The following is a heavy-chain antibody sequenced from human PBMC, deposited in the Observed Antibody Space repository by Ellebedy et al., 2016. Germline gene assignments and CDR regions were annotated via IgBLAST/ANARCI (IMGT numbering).Heavy chain of an antibody. CDR2: ITWNSDRM. V-gene: IGHV3-9*01. J-gene: IGHJ4*02. Sequence: GGSLRLXCAASGFTFDDYAMHWVRQPPGKGLEWVSGITWNSDRMAYVDSVRGRFTISRDNAKKSLYLQMNSLRPEDTALYYCAKDLGRGLEWSQSAFDYWGQGTLVTVSS. CDR3: AKDLGRGLEWSQSAFDY. CDR1: GFTFDDYA. D-gene: IGHD3-3*01.